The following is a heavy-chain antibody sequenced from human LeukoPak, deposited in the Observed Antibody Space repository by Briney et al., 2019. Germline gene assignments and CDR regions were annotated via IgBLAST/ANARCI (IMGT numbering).Heavy chain of an antibody. CDR2: IYHSGST. CDR1: GGSISSSNW. J-gene: IGHJ4*02. Sequence: PSETLSLTCAVSGGSISSSNWWSWVRPPPGKGLEWIGSIYHSGSTYYNPSLKSRVTISVDTSKNQFSLKLSSVTAADTAVYYCATMVRGVIDYWGQGTLVTVSS. D-gene: IGHD3-10*01. V-gene: IGHV4-4*02. CDR3: ATMVRGVIDY.